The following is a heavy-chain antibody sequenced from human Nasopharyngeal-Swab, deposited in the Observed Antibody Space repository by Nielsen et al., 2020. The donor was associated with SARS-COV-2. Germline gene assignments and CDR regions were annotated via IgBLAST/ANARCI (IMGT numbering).Heavy chain of an antibody. V-gene: IGHV3-23*03. CDR2: IHRGGSSS. Sequence: GGSLRLSCAASGFTFSTYAMSWVRQAPGKGLEWVAVIHRGGSSSYFVDSVKGGFTLSRENSKNTLYLHMNSLRAEDTAVYYFARGGALNWYIDRWGRGTLVTVSS. J-gene: IGHJ2*01. CDR1: GFTFSTYA. CDR3: ARGGALNWYIDR.